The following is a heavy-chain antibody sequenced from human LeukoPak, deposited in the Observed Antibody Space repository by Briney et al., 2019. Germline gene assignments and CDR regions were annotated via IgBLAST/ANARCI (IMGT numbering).Heavy chain of an antibody. V-gene: IGHV3-23*01. CDR1: GFTFSSYA. J-gene: IGHJ4*02. CDR2: ISGSGGST. CDR3: ARDGGYYYDSSGYYEFFDY. Sequence: GGSLRLSCAASGFTFSSYAMSWVRQAPGKGLEWVSAISGSGGSTYYADSVKGRFTISRDNSKNTLYLQMNSLRAEDTAVYYCARDGGYYYDSSGYYEFFDYWGQGTLVTVSS. D-gene: IGHD3-22*01.